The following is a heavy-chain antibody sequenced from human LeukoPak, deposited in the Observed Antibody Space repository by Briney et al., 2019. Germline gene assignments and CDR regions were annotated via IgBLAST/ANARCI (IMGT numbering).Heavy chain of an antibody. Sequence: SVKVSCKASGGTFSGYAISWVRQAPGQGLEWMGGIIPIFGTANYAQKFQGRVTITADKSTSTAYMELSSLRSEDTAVYYCARGDGSGSPPPYYFDYWGQGTLVTVSS. CDR3: ARGDGSGSPPPYYFDY. V-gene: IGHV1-69*06. CDR1: GGTFSGYA. D-gene: IGHD3-10*01. J-gene: IGHJ4*02. CDR2: IIPIFGTA.